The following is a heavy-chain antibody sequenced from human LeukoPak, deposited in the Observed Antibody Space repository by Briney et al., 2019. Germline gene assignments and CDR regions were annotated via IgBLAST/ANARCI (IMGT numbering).Heavy chain of an antibody. CDR2: IYYSGST. J-gene: IGHJ4*02. CDR3: ARSLVRIAALGRASDY. CDR1: RFTFSSYA. D-gene: IGHD6-25*01. V-gene: IGHV4-59*01. Sequence: PGGSLRLSCAASRFTFSSYAMSWVSQAPGKGLEWIGYIYYSGSTYNNPSLKSRVTISINASKNQLSLELSSVYAADTAVYYCARSLVRIAALGRASDYWGQGTLVTVSS.